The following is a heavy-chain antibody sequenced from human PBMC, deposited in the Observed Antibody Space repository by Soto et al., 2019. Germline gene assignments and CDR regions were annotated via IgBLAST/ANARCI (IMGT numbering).Heavy chain of an antibody. D-gene: IGHD2-2*01. CDR1: GGSISYNSYY. CDR2: IFYTGTT. V-gene: IGHV4-39*02. CDR3: ARLVVVAPVANA. Sequence: SETLSLTCSVSGGSISYNSYYWGWIRQPPGKGLEWVGGIFYTGTTYYSPSLKDRVTISVDTSKNSFSLNLTSVTAADTAVYFCARLVVVAPVANAWGQGTLATVSS. J-gene: IGHJ5*02.